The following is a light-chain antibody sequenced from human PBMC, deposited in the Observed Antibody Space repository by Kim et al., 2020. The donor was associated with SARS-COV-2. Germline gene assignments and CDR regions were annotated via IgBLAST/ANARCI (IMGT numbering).Light chain of an antibody. V-gene: IGLV2-14*03. CDR1: SSDVGGYNY. J-gene: IGLJ1*01. CDR2: DVS. Sequence: GQSITISCTGTSSDVGGYNYVSWYQQHPGKAPKFIIYDVSNRPSGVSNRFSGSKSVNTASLSISGLQAEDEADYYCSSYTSSTSYVFGTGTKVTVL. CDR3: SSYTSSTSYV.